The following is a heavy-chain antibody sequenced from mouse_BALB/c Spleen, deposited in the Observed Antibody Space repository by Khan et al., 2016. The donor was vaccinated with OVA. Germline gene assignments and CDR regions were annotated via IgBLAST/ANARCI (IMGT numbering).Heavy chain of an antibody. CDR1: GFTFSNYG. Sequence: EVQLQESGGDLVKPGGSLKLSCAASGFTFSNYGMSWVRQIPDKRLEWVATLNNDGTYTYYPDSVKGRFTISRNNAKNTLYLEMSSLKSEDTAMYYCASHLTGSFAYWGQGTLVTVSA. D-gene: IGHD4-1*01. CDR2: LNNDGTYT. CDR3: ASHLTGSFAY. J-gene: IGHJ3*01. V-gene: IGHV5-6*01.